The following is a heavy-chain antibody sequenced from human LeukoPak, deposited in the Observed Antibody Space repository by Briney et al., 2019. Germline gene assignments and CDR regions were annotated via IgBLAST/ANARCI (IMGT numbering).Heavy chain of an antibody. Sequence: GGSLRLSCAASGFTFSSYEMNWVRQAPGKGLEWVSYISSNGSTIYYADSVKGRFTISRDNAKNSLYLQMNSLRAEDTAVYYWARVGVPAARRGWFDPWGQGTLVTASS. CDR1: GFTFSSYE. CDR3: ARVGVPAARRGWFDP. V-gene: IGHV3-48*03. CDR2: ISSNGSTI. D-gene: IGHD2-2*01. J-gene: IGHJ5*02.